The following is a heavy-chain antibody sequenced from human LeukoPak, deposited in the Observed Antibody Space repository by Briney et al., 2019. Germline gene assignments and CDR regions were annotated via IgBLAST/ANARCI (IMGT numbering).Heavy chain of an antibody. V-gene: IGHV4-34*01. CDR2: INHSGST. D-gene: IGHD3-3*01. J-gene: IGHJ5*02. CDR1: GGSFSGYY. CDR3: ARGRVDFWSVVRRNWFDP. Sequence: SETLSLTCAVYGGSFSGYYWSWIRQPPGKGLEWIGEINHSGSTNYNPSLKSRVTISVDTSKNQFSLKLSSVTAADTAVYYRARGRVDFWSVVRRNWFDPWGQGTLVTVSS.